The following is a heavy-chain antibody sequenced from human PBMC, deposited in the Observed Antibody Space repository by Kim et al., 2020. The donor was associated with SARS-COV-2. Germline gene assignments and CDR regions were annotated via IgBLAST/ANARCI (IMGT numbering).Heavy chain of an antibody. CDR1: GFTFSSYV. V-gene: IGHV3-23*01. CDR3: AKDTGGLVATIPHY. CDR2: ISGSGGST. J-gene: IGHJ4*02. Sequence: GGSLRLSCAASGFTFSSYVMSWVRQAPGKGLEWVSAISGSGGSTYYADSVKGRFTISRDNSKNTLYLQMNSLRAEDTAVYYCAKDTGGLVATIPHYWGQGTLVTVSS. D-gene: IGHD5-12*01.